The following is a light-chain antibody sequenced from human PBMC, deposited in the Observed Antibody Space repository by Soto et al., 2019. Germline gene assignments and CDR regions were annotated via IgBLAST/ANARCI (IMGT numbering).Light chain of an antibody. CDR1: QSISNY. V-gene: IGKV1-39*01. CDR2: AAS. CDR3: QQSYSTPFT. Sequence: DLQMTQSPSSLSASVRDRVTITCRASQSISNYLNWYQQKPGKTPKLLIYAASSLQSEGPSRFSGSGSGTDFTLTISSLQPEDFATYYCQQSYSTPFTFGPGTKVDIK. J-gene: IGKJ3*01.